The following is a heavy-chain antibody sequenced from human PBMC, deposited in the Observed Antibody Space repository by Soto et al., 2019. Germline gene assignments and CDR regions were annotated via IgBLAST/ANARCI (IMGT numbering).Heavy chain of an antibody. CDR3: AKVLWFGELLQRYYYYGMDV. J-gene: IGHJ6*02. CDR1: GFTFSSYG. D-gene: IGHD3-10*01. CDR2: ISYDGSNK. Sequence: QVQLVESGGGVVQPGRSLRLSCAASGFTFSSYGMHWVRQAPGKGLELVAVISYDGSNKYYADSVKGRFTISRDNSKNTLYLQMNSLRAEDTAVYYCAKVLWFGELLQRYYYYGMDVWGQGTTVAVSS. V-gene: IGHV3-30*18.